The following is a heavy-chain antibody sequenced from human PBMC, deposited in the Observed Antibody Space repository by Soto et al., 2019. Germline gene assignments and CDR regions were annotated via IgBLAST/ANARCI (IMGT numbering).Heavy chain of an antibody. Sequence: GGSLRLSCAASGFTFSSYGMHWVRQAPGKGLEWVAVISYDESNKYYADSVKGRFTISRDNSKNTLYLQMNSLRAEDTAVYYCAKVGIILCGGDCFPPIDYWGQGTLVTVSS. CDR3: AKVGIILCGGDCFPPIDY. CDR2: ISYDESNK. V-gene: IGHV3-30*18. D-gene: IGHD2-21*02. CDR1: GFTFSSYG. J-gene: IGHJ4*02.